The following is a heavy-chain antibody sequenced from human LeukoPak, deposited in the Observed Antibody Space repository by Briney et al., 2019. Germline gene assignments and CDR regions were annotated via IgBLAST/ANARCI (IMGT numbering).Heavy chain of an antibody. D-gene: IGHD6-25*01. Sequence: SVKVSCKPSGYTSTSYAMNWVRQAPGQGLEWMGGIIPIFGTANYAQKFQGRVTITADKSTSTAYMELSSLRSEDTAVYYCARAASSGQEYFQHWGQGTLVTVSS. J-gene: IGHJ1*01. V-gene: IGHV1-69*06. CDR3: ARAASSGQEYFQH. CDR2: IIPIFGTA. CDR1: GYTSTSYA.